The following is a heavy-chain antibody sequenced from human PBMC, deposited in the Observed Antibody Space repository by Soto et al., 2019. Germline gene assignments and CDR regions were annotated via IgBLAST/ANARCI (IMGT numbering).Heavy chain of an antibody. CDR3: ARHAVVVVADTPLYGMDV. D-gene: IGHD2-15*01. CDR1: GYSFTSYS. CDR2: INPSDGST. Sequence: ASVKVSCKASGYSFTSYSIHWVRQAPGQGLEWMGIINPSDGSTSFAQKFQGRVTVTRDTSTSTVYMDLSSLRSGDTAVYYCARHAVVVVADTPLYGMDVWGQGTTVTVSS. V-gene: IGHV1-46*01. J-gene: IGHJ6*02.